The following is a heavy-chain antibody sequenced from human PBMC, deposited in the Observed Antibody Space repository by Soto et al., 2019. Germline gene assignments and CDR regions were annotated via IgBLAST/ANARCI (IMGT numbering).Heavy chain of an antibody. CDR3: ASKFGELLADAFDI. CDR2: IYHTGST. J-gene: IGHJ3*02. D-gene: IGHD3-10*01. Sequence: PSETLSLTCAVSGGSISSRYWWSWVRQPPGKGLEWIGEIYHTGSTNYNPSLKSRVVMSIDKSKNQFSLNLNSVTAADTAVYYCASKFGELLADAFDIWGQGTMVPVSS. V-gene: IGHV4-4*02. CDR1: GGSISSRYW.